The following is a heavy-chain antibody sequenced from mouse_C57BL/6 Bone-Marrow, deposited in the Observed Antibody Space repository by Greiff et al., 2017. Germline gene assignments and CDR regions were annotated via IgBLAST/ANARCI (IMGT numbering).Heavy chain of an antibody. V-gene: IGHV5-17*01. J-gene: IGHJ2*01. CDR2: ISSGSSTI. Sequence: EVKVEESGGGLVKPGGSLKLSCAASGFTFSDYGMHWVRQAPEKGLEWVAYISSGSSTIYSADTVKGRFTISSDNAKNTLFLQMTSLRSEDTAMYYCARQDYDYDDGAYYFDYWGQGTTLTVSS. D-gene: IGHD2-4*01. CDR3: ARQDYDYDDGAYYFDY. CDR1: GFTFSDYG.